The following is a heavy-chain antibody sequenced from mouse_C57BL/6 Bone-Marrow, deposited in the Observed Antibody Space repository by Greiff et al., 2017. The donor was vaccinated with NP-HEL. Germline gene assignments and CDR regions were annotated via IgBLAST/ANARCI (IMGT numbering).Heavy chain of an antibody. Sequence: EVQRVESGGVFVRPGGSLSLSCAASGFTFTDDYMSWVRQPPGKALEWLGFISNKANGYTTEYSASVKGRFTISRDNSQSILYLQLNALRAEDSATYYCARNAGYYVYFDYWGQGTTLTVSS. CDR3: ARNAGYYVYFDY. V-gene: IGHV7-3*01. J-gene: IGHJ2*01. D-gene: IGHD2-3*01. CDR1: GFTFTDDY. CDR2: ISNKANGYTT.